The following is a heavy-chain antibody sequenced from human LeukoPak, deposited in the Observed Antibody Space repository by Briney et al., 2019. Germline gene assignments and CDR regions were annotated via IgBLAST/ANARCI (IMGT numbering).Heavy chain of an antibody. D-gene: IGHD3-10*01. J-gene: IGHJ5*02. CDR2: INRDASEA. CDR1: GFTFSSYW. V-gene: IGHV3-7*01. Sequence: GGSLRLSCAASGFTFSSYWMSWVRQAPGQGLEWVANINRDASEAYYVDSVKGRFTISTDNAENSLYLQMNSLRAEDTAVYYCAREVYHGSGSYQSANWFDPWGEGTLVTVSS. CDR3: AREVYHGSGSYQSANWFDP.